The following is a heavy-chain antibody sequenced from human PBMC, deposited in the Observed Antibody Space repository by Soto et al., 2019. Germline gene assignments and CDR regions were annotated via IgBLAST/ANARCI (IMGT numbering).Heavy chain of an antibody. D-gene: IGHD3-16*01. CDR2: IYYSGST. V-gene: IGHV4-39*01. CDR3: ARHAGALRYQDY. Sequence: SETLSLTCTVSGGSISSSSYYWGWIRQPPGKGLEWIGSIYYSGSTYYNPSLKSRVTISVDTSKNQFSLKLSSVTAADTAVYYCARHAGALRYQDYWGQGTLVTVSS. J-gene: IGHJ4*02. CDR1: GGSISSSSYY.